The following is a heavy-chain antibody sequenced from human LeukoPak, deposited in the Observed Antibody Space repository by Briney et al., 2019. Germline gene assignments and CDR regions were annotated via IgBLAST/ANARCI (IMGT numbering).Heavy chain of an antibody. CDR3: ARGRPIFGVVIIPPYFDY. D-gene: IGHD3-3*01. CDR1: GFTFSSYG. Sequence: GRSLRLSCAASGFTFSSYGVHWVRQAPGKGLEWVAVIWYDGSNKYYADSVKGRFTISRDNSKNTLYLQMNSLRAEDTAVYYCARGRPIFGVVIIPPYFDYWGQGTLVTVSS. J-gene: IGHJ4*02. V-gene: IGHV3-33*01. CDR2: IWYDGSNK.